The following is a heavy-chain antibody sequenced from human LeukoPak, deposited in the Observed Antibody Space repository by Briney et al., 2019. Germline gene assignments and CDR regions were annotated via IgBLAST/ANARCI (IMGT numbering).Heavy chain of an antibody. Sequence: GGSLRLSCAPSGFTFDDYGMTWVRQAPGKGLEWISDINWNGDSTGYADSVKGRFTISRDNAKNSLYLQMSSLRAEDTALYYCARRESTYQNYYYFYYMDVWGKGTTVTVSS. V-gene: IGHV3-20*04. CDR2: INWNGDST. CDR3: ARRESTYQNYYYFYYMDV. J-gene: IGHJ6*03. CDR1: GFTFDDYG.